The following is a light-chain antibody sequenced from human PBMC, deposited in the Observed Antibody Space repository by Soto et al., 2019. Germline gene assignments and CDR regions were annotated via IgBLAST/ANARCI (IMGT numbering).Light chain of an antibody. CDR2: GAS. CDR3: QQYGSSPT. V-gene: IGKV3-20*01. CDR1: QSVRSSY. Sequence: EIVLTQSPGTLSFSPGERATLSCRASQSVRSSYLAWYQQKPGQAPRLLMYGASSRPTGITHRFSGSGSGTDFTLTISRLEPEDFAVYYCQQYGSSPTFGQGTRLEIK. J-gene: IGKJ5*01.